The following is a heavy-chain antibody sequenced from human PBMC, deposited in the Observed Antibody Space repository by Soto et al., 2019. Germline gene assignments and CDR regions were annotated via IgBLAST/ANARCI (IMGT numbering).Heavy chain of an antibody. CDR2: INPSGGST. J-gene: IGHJ4*01. CDR1: GYTFTNYY. V-gene: IGHV1-46*01. CDR3: AREQSLNY. D-gene: IGHD6-19*01. Sequence: QVQLVQSGAEVKRPGASVKVSCEASGYTFTNYYMHWVRQAPGQGLEWMGLINPSGGSTTYAQKFQGRVTMTRATSTSTVYMELSSLRSEDTAEYYCAREQSLNYWGQGTLVTVSS.